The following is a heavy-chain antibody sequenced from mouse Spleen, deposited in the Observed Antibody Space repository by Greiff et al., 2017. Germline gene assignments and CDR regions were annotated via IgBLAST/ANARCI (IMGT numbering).Heavy chain of an antibody. D-gene: IGHD1-1*01. CDR1: GFNIKNTY. V-gene: IGHV14-3*01. CDR3: ARDTTVVAPYFDY. J-gene: IGHJ2*01. Sequence: VQLKESVAELVRPGASVKLSCTASGFNIKNTYMHWVKQRPEQGLEWIGRIDPANGNTKYAPKFQGKATITADTSSNTAYLQLSSLTSEDTAIYYCARDTTVVAPYFDYWGQGTTLTVSS. CDR2: IDPANGNT.